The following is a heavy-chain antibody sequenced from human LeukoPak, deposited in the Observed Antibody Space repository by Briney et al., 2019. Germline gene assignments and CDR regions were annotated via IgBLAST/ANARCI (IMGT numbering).Heavy chain of an antibody. D-gene: IGHD3-22*01. CDR1: GFTFSSYG. CDR3: AKDVGNYYDSSGQYLMRSCMDV. CDR2: ISYDAGDR. V-gene: IGHV3-30*18. Sequence: GGSLRLSCAASGFTFSSYGMHWVRQAPGKGLEWVAVISYDAGDRYHGDSVKGRFTISRDNSKNTLYLQMNSLRAEDTAVYYCAKDVGNYYDSSGQYLMRSCMDVWGKGTTVTVYS. J-gene: IGHJ6*03.